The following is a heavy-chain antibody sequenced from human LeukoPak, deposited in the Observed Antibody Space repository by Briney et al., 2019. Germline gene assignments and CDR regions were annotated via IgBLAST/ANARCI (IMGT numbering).Heavy chain of an antibody. D-gene: IGHD6-13*01. CDR1: GYSISSGYY. CDR2: IYHSGNT. V-gene: IGHV4-38-2*02. Sequence: PSETLSLTCTVSGYSISSGYYWGWIRQPPGKGLEWIGSIYHSGNTYYSPSLKSRVTISVHTSKNQFSLKLSSVTAADTAVYYCARGDYSSSWYEYNWFDPWGQGTLVTVSS. J-gene: IGHJ5*02. CDR3: ARGDYSSSWYEYNWFDP.